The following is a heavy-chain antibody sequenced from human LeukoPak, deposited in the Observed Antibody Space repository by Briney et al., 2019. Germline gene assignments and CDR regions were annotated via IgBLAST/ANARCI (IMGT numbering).Heavy chain of an antibody. D-gene: IGHD3-22*01. J-gene: IGHJ4*02. Sequence: GGSLRLSCGASGFTFSSYAMSWVRQAPGKGLEWVSAISSSGGLAYYADSVKGRFTMSRDNSENTLFLQMNSLRPDDTALYYCAKAGSSGYRYYFDYWGQGILVTVSS. CDR3: AKAGSSGYRYYFDY. CDR2: ISSSGGLA. V-gene: IGHV3-23*01. CDR1: GFTFSSYA.